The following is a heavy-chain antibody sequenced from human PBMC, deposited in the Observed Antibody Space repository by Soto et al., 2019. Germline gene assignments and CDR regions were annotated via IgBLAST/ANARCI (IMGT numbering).Heavy chain of an antibody. CDR1: GYTFTSYY. V-gene: IGHV1-46*01. D-gene: IGHD2-21*02. CDR2: INPSGGST. J-gene: IGHJ6*02. Sequence: ASVKVSCKASGYTFTSYYMHWVRQAPGQGLEWMGIINPSGGSTSYAQKFQGRVTMTRDTSTSTVYMELSSLRSEDTAVYYCARGDXCGGDCYPFGYYYGMDVWGQGTTVTVSS. CDR3: ARGDXCGGDCYPFGYYYGMDV.